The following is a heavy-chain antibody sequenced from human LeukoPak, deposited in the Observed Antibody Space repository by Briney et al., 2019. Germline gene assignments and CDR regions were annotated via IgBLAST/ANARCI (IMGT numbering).Heavy chain of an antibody. V-gene: IGHV4-59*12. Sequence: SETLSLTCTVSGGSISTYYWSWIRQPPVKGLEWIGYIYYSGSTNYNPSLKSRVTMSVDTSKNQFSLSLSSVTAADTAVYYCATYFYDSSAYYTADWGQGTLVTVSS. CDR1: GGSISTYY. CDR2: IYYSGST. J-gene: IGHJ4*02. D-gene: IGHD3-22*01. CDR3: ATYFYDSSAYYTAD.